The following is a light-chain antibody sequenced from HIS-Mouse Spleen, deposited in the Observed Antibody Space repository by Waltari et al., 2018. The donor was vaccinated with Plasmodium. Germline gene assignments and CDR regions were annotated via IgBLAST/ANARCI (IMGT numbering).Light chain of an antibody. Sequence: EIVMTQSPATLSVSPGERATLSCRASQRVSSNLAWYQQKPGQAPRLLIYGASTRATGIPARFSGSGSGTEFTLTISRLQSEDFAVYYCQQYNNWPAWTFGQGTKVEIK. J-gene: IGKJ1*01. V-gene: IGKV3-15*01. CDR2: GAS. CDR3: QQYNNWPAWT. CDR1: QRVSSN.